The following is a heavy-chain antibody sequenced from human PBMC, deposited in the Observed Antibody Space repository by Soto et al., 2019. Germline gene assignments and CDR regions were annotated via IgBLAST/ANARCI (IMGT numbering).Heavy chain of an antibody. D-gene: IGHD5-12*01. CDR1: GFTFSSYA. CDR3: ATGGVGTVADDY. Sequence: CSASGFTFSSYAMSWVRQAPGKGLDWVSAISGSGGSTYYADSVKGRFSISRDNSKNTLYLQMNSLRAEDTAVYYCATGGVGTVADDYWGQGTLITV. V-gene: IGHV3-23*01. CDR2: ISGSGGST. J-gene: IGHJ4*02.